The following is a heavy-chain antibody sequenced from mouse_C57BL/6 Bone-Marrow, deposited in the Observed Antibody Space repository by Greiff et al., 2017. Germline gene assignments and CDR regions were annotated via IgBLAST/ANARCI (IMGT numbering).Heavy chain of an antibody. D-gene: IGHD2-3*01. CDR3: ARQAIYDGYYVVDY. CDR1: GFTFSSYA. CDR2: ISDGGSYT. V-gene: IGHV5-4*03. Sequence: EVKVEESGGGLVKPGGSLKLSCAASGFTFSSYAMSWVRQTPGKRLEWVATISDGGSYTYYPDNVKGRVTISRDNAKNNLYLQMSHLKSEDTAMYYCARQAIYDGYYVVDYWGQGTTLTVSS. J-gene: IGHJ2*01.